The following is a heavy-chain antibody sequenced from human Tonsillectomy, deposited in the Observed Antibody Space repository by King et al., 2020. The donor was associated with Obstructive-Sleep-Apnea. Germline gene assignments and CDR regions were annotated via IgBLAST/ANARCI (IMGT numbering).Heavy chain of an antibody. V-gene: IGHV3-30*04. CDR3: ARDRVRYNGNYYGMDV. CDR1: GFTFSSYA. D-gene: IGHD3-9*01. CDR2: ISYDGSNK. J-gene: IGHJ6*02. Sequence: VQLVESGGGVVQPGRSLRLSCAASGFTFSSYAMHWGRQAPGKGLEGGAVISYDGSNKYYADSGKGRFTLSRDNSKNTLYLQRNSLRVEDTAVYYCARDRVRYNGNYYGMDVWGQGTTVTVSS.